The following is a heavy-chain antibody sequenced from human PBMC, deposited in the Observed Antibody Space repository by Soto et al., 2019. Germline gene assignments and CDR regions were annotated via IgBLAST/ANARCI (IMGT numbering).Heavy chain of an antibody. D-gene: IGHD3-22*01. V-gene: IGHV3-66*01. J-gene: IGHJ4*02. CDR1: GFTVSSNY. Sequence: GGSLRLSCAASGFTVSSNYMSWVRQAPGKGLEWVSVIYSGGSTYYADSVKGRFTISRDNSKNTLYLQMNSLRAEDTAVYYCARDSAGYYNFDYRGQGTLVTVSS. CDR3: ARDSAGYYNFDY. CDR2: IYSGGST.